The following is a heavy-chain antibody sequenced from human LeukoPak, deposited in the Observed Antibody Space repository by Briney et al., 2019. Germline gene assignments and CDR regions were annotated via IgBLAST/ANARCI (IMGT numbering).Heavy chain of an antibody. Sequence: PGESLKISCKGSGYSFTTYWVGRLRQMPGKGLEWMGTIYPGDSDTRYSPSFQGQVTISADKSLSTAYLQWSSLKASDTAMYYCARKVFGVVDRDAFDIWGQGTMVTVSS. D-gene: IGHD3-3*01. J-gene: IGHJ3*02. CDR3: ARKVFGVVDRDAFDI. V-gene: IGHV5-51*01. CDR2: IYPGDSDT. CDR1: GYSFTTYW.